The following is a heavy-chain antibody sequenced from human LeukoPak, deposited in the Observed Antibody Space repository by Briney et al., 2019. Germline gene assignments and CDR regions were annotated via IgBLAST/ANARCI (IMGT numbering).Heavy chain of an antibody. D-gene: IGHD3-10*01. J-gene: IGHJ4*02. CDR1: GFTFSSNG. V-gene: IGHV3-NL1*01. CDR3: AKDPRDYPD. Sequence: GGSLRLSCAASGFTFSSNGMHWVRQDPRKGLVWVSRINGDGRNINYADSVKGRFIISRDNSKNMLYLQMNSLRAEDTAVYYCAKDPRDYPDWGQGSLLTVSS. CDR2: INGDGRNI.